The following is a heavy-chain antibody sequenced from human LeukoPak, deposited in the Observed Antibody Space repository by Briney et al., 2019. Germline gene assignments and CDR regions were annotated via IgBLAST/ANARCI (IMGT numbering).Heavy chain of an antibody. Sequence: ASVKVSCKASGYNFISYYIHWVRQAPGQGLEWMGKINPTGGSTSYAQKFQDRVTMTRDKSTSTVYMELSSLKSEDTAVYYCAREDVVLVDAVRYYYYGMDVWGQGTTVTVSS. CDR2: INPTGGST. D-gene: IGHD2-8*01. CDR1: GYNFISYY. J-gene: IGHJ6*02. V-gene: IGHV1-46*01. CDR3: AREDVVLVDAVRYYYYGMDV.